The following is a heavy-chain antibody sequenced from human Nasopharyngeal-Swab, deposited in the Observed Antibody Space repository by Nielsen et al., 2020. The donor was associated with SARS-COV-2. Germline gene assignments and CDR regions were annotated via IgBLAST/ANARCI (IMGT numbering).Heavy chain of an antibody. V-gene: IGHV1-69*13. CDR3: ARGGWKRYYYYYYMDV. CDR2: IIPIFGTA. CDR1: GGTFSSCA. Sequence: SVKVSCKASGGTFSSCAISWVRQAPGQGLEWMGGIIPIFGTANYAQKFQGRVTITADESTSTAYMELSSLRSEDTAVYYCARGGWKRYYYYYYMDVWGKGTTVTVSS. D-gene: IGHD6-19*01. J-gene: IGHJ6*03.